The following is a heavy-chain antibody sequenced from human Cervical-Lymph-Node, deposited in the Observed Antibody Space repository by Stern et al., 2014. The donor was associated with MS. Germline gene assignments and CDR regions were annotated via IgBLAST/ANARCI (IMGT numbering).Heavy chain of an antibody. V-gene: IGHV2-5*02. D-gene: IGHD3-10*01. CDR1: GFSLRTSGLG. J-gene: IGHJ4*02. Sequence: ITLKESGPALVKPTQTLTLTCTFSGFSLRTSGLGVGWIRQHPGEALELLAYIYWDDQKRYSPSLKSRLTITKDTSKNQVVLTLTNVDPVDTATYYCAHRTSGPFDYWGQGTLVTVSS. CDR3: AHRTSGPFDY. CDR2: IYWDDQK.